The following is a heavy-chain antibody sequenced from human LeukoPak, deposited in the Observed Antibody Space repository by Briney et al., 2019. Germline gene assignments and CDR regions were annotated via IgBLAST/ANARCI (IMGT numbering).Heavy chain of an antibody. Sequence: LAASVKVSCKASGYTFTGYYMHWVRQAPGQGLEWMGWINPNSGGTNYAQKFQGRVTMTRDTSISTAYMELSRLRSDDTAVYYCARDKSVLRFLEWLSETDYWGQGTLVTVSS. CDR2: INPNSGGT. CDR1: GYTFTGYY. CDR3: ARDKSVLRFLEWLSETDY. D-gene: IGHD3-3*01. J-gene: IGHJ4*02. V-gene: IGHV1-2*03.